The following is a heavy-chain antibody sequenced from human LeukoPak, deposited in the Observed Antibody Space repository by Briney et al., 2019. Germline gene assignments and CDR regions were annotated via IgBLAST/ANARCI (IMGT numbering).Heavy chain of an antibody. V-gene: IGHV3-23*01. J-gene: IGHJ5*02. CDR1: GFTFSSYA. CDR2: ISGSGGST. D-gene: IGHD2-2*02. CDR3: AKGPTKGYCSSTSCYIVDWFDP. Sequence: GGSLRLSCAASGFTFSSYAMSWVRQAPGKELEWVSAISGSGGSTYYADSVKGRFTISRDNSKNTLYLQMNSLRAEDTAVYYCAKGPTKGYCSSTSCYIVDWFDPWGQGTLVTVSS.